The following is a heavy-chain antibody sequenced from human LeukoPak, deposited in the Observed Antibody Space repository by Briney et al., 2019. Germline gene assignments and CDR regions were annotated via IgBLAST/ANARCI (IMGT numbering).Heavy chain of an antibody. J-gene: IGHJ4*02. CDR3: ARYIKHCSSTSCYGFDY. Sequence: GESLKISCKGSGYSFTSYWIGWVRQMPGKGLEWMGIIYPGGSDTRYNPSFQGQVTISADKSISTAYLQWSSLKASDTAMYYCARYIKHCSSTSCYGFDYWGQGTLVTVSS. D-gene: IGHD2-2*01. CDR1: GYSFTSYW. V-gene: IGHV5-51*01. CDR2: IYPGGSDT.